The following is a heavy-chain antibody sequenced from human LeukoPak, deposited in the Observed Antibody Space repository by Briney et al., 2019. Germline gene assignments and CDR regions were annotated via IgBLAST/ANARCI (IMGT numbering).Heavy chain of an antibody. CDR2: ISSSSSYI. J-gene: IGHJ5*02. CDR3: AREDGYCSSTSCYRDNWFDP. V-gene: IGHV3-21*01. CDR1: GFTFSSCA. D-gene: IGHD2-2*02. Sequence: GGSLRLSCAASGFTFSSCAMSWVRQAPGKGLEWVSSISSSSSYIYYADSVKGRFTISRDNAKNSLYLQMNSLRAEDTAVYYCAREDGYCSSTSCYRDNWFDPWGQGTLVTVSS.